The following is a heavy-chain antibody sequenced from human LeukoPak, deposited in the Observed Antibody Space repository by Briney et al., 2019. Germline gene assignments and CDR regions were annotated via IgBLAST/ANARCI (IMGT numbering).Heavy chain of an antibody. Sequence: GGSLRLSCAASGFTVSSNYMSWVRQAPGKGLEWVAVISYDGSNKYYADSVKGRFTISRDNSKNTLYLQMNSLRAEDTAVYYCAKDPPSDYYYYGMDVWGQGTTVTVSS. V-gene: IGHV3-30*18. CDR3: AKDPPSDYYYYGMDV. CDR2: ISYDGSNK. CDR1: GFTVSSNY. J-gene: IGHJ6*02.